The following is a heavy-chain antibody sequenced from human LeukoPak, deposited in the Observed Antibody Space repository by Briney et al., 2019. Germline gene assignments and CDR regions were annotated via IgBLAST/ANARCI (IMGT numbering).Heavy chain of an antibody. CDR3: AKAGGIAAAGYIDY. D-gene: IGHD6-13*01. J-gene: IGHJ4*02. Sequence: GGSLRLSCAASGFTFAIYGMSWVRQAPGKGLEWVSALSGSGSTTYYADSVKGRFTISRDNSKNTLYLQMNSLRAEDTAVYYCAKAGGIAAAGYIDYWGQGTLVTVSS. CDR1: GFTFAIYG. CDR2: LSGSGSTT. V-gene: IGHV3-23*01.